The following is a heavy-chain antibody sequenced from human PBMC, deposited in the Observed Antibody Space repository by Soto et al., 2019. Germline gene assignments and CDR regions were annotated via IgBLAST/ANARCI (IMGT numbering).Heavy chain of an antibody. CDR1: GFTLSRYG. CDR3: ARAAIGAPNWLDP. J-gene: IGHJ5*02. CDR2: IAVYNANA. D-gene: IGHD4-17*01. V-gene: IGHV1-18*01. Sequence: QAQLVQSGPEVKKPGASVKVSCKASGFTLSRYGISWIRQAPGQGLEGMGWIAVYNANATYAQKLQGRVTMTTDTPTSTAYMEPTSLKSDDTAVYYCARAAIGAPNWLDPWGQGTLVIVSS.